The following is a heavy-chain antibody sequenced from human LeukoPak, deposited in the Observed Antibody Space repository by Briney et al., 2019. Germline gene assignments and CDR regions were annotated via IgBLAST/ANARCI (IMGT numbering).Heavy chain of an antibody. CDR3: ARADSRYDYVWGSYRPDAFDI. J-gene: IGHJ3*02. CDR1: GGSISSSSYY. D-gene: IGHD3-16*02. V-gene: IGHV4-39*07. Sequence: SETLSLTCTVSGGSISSSSYYWGWIRQPPGKGLEWIGSIYYSGSTYYNPSLKSRVTISVDTSKNQFSLKLSSVTAADTAVYYCARADSRYDYVWGSYRPDAFDIWGQGTMVTVSS. CDR2: IYYSGST.